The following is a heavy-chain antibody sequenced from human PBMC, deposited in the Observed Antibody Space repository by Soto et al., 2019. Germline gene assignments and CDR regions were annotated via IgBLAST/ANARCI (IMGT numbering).Heavy chain of an antibody. V-gene: IGHV4-39*01. J-gene: IGHJ4*02. CDR1: GGSISSSSYY. CDR3: ASSPSTVVTTYSFDY. CDR2: IYYSGST. Sequence: SETLSLTCTVSGGSISSSSYYWGWIRQPPGKGLEWIGSIYYSGSTYYNPSLKSRVTISVDTSKNQFSLKLSSVTAADTAVYYCASSPSTVVTTYSFDYWGQGTLATVSS. D-gene: IGHD4-17*01.